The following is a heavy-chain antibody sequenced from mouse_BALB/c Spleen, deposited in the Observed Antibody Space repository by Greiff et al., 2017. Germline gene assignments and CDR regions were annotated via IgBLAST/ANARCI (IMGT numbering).Heavy chain of an antibody. V-gene: IGHV1-9*01. CDR3: ARGATVVDWYFDV. Sequence: QVQLQQSGAELMKPGASVKISCKATGYTFSSYWIEWVKQRPGHGLEWIGGILTGSGSTNYNEKFKGKATFTADTSSNTAYMQLSSLTSEDYAVYYCARGATVVDWYFDVWGAGTTVTVSS. D-gene: IGHD1-1*01. CDR2: ILTGSGST. CDR1: GYTFSSYW. J-gene: IGHJ1*01.